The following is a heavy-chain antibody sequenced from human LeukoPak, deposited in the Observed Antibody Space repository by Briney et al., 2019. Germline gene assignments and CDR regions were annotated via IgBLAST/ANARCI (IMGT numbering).Heavy chain of an antibody. D-gene: IGHD5-18*01. J-gene: IGHJ4*02. CDR3: ARDSYGNYFDY. Sequence: SQTLSLTCTVSGGSISSGGYYWSWIRQHPGKGLEWIGYIYYSGSTYYNPSLKSRVTISVDTSKNQFSLKLSSVTAADTAVYYGARDSYGNYFDYWGQGTLVTVSS. CDR2: IYYSGST. CDR1: GGSISSGGYY. V-gene: IGHV4-31*03.